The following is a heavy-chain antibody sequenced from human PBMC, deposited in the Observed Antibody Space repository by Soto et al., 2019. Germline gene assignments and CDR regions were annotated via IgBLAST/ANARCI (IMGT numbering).Heavy chain of an antibody. CDR3: ARIGGGVVLAATTPFEY. V-gene: IGHV4-4*02. Sequence: QVPLQASGPRLVTPSGTLSLTCTVSSGSISTANWWSWVRQPPGRGLVWIGEIYHSGSTNYNLSLKSRGTLSVDKSKDRGPLWLTSVAVADTATYYCARIGGGVVLAATTPFEYWGQGTLVSVSS. D-gene: IGHD2-15*01. CDR1: SGSISTANW. CDR2: IYHSGST. J-gene: IGHJ4*02.